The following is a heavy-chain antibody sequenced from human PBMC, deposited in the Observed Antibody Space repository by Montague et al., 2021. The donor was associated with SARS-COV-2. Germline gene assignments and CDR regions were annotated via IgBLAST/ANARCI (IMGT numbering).Heavy chain of an antibody. CDR3: ASYGVKSPGAFDI. J-gene: IGHJ3*02. V-gene: IGHV3-23*01. D-gene: IGHD4-17*01. CDR2: IGSGGNT. Sequence: SLRLSCAASKFTFNTYAMTWVRQAPGKGLEWVSCIGSGGNTFFADSVQGRSTISRDFSTNTVFLQMNRLRADDTAMYFCASYGVKSPGAFDIWGQGTLVTVSS. CDR1: KFTFNTYA.